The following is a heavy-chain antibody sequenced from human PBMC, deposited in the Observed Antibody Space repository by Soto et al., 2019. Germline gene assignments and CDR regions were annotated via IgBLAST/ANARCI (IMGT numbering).Heavy chain of an antibody. J-gene: IGHJ6*02. CDR2: IYQSGST. V-gene: IGHV4-30-2*01. CDR3: ARAYYDFWTSYHYGMDV. D-gene: IGHD3-3*01. Sequence: SETLSLTCAVSGVSISSDGYSWSWIRQPPGNGLEWIGFIYQSGSTYYNPSLKSRGTMSVDRSKNQFSLKLTSVTAADTAVYYCARAYYDFWTSYHYGMDVWGQGTTVTVSS. CDR1: GVSISSDGYS.